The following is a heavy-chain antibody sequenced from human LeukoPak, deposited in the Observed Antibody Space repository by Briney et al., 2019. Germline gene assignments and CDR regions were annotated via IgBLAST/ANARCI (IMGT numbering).Heavy chain of an antibody. CDR3: ARVAACSGGSCYNSYYYYYYMDV. Sequence: SETLSLTCAVYGGSFSGYYWSWIRQPPGKGLEWIGEINHSGSTNYNPSLKSRVTISVDTSKNQFSLKLSSVTAADTAVYYCARVAACSGGSCYNSYYYYYYMDVWGKGSTVTVSS. J-gene: IGHJ6*03. V-gene: IGHV4-34*01. CDR1: GGSFSGYY. CDR2: INHSGST. D-gene: IGHD2-15*01.